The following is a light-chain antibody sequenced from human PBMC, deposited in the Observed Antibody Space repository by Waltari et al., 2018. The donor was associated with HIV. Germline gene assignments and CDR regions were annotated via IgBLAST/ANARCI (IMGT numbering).Light chain of an antibody. V-gene: IGKV1-5*03. CDR1: QNIHNY. Sequence: DIKMTQSPSPLAASVGDRITITCRASQNIHNYLAWDQQKPGKAPKLLVYKASYLQTGVPQRFSGLGSGTDFSLTISRLQADDFATYYCQQYNHYPMTFGGGTQVEI. J-gene: IGKJ4*01. CDR3: QQYNHYPMT. CDR2: KAS.